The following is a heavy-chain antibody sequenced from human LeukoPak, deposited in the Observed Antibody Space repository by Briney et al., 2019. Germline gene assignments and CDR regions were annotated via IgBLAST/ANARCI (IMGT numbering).Heavy chain of an antibody. J-gene: IGHJ5*02. CDR1: GGSFSGYY. D-gene: IGHD2-15*01. CDR2: IYYSGST. V-gene: IGHV4-59*01. CDR3: ARDHGGSPNWFDP. Sequence: SETLSLTCAVYGGSFSGYYWSWIRQPPGKGLEWIGYIYYSGSTNYNPSLKSRVTISVDTSKNQFSLKLSSVTAADTAVYYCARDHGGSPNWFDPWGQGTLVTVSS.